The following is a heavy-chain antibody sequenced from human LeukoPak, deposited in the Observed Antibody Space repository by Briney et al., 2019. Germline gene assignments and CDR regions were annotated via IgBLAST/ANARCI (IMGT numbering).Heavy chain of an antibody. CDR3: ARPAAAGKVYYYYYYMDV. CDR2: MNPNSGNT. CDR1: GYTFTSYD. D-gene: IGHD6-13*01. Sequence: ASVKVSCKAYGYTFTSYDINWVRQATGQGLEWMGWMNPNSGNTGYAQKFQGRVTMTRNTSISTAYMELSSLRSEDTAVYYCARPAAAGKVYYYYYYMDVWGKGTTVTVSS. J-gene: IGHJ6*03. V-gene: IGHV1-8*01.